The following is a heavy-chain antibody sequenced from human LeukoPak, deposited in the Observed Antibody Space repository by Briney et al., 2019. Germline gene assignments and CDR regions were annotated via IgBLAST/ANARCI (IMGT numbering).Heavy chain of an antibody. D-gene: IGHD6-6*01. Sequence: GGSLRLSCAASGFTFSSYPMHWVRQAPGERLEYVSAITSDGGRTFYANSVKGRFTISRDNSRGTLYLHMGSLRAEDTAVYYCAREYSSSYWFDPWGQGTLVTVSS. CDR1: GFTFSSYP. CDR2: ITSDGGRT. V-gene: IGHV3-64*01. J-gene: IGHJ5*02. CDR3: AREYSSSYWFDP.